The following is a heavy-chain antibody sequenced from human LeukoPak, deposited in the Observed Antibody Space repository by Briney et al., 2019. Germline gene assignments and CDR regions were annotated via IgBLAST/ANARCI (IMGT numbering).Heavy chain of an antibody. CDR2: ISYDGSNK. Sequence: GGSLRLSCAASGFTFSSYAMHWVRQAPGKGLEWVAVISYDGSNKYYADSVKGRFTISRDNSKNTLYLQMNSLRAEDTAVYYCAKTRYDFWSGYALVYWGQGTLVTVSS. CDR1: GFTFSSYA. CDR3: AKTRYDFWSGYALVY. D-gene: IGHD3-3*01. V-gene: IGHV3-30-3*02. J-gene: IGHJ4*02.